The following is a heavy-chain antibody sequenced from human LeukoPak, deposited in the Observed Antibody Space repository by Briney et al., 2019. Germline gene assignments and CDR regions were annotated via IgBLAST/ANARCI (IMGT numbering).Heavy chain of an antibody. J-gene: IGHJ6*02. D-gene: IGHD3-10*01. V-gene: IGHV3-30-3*01. CDR2: ISYDGSNK. CDR3: ARDHYYGSGTSPPRMDV. Sequence: PGVSLRLSCAVSGFTFSTYAMYWVREAPGKGLEWVAVISYDGSNKYYADSVKGRFTISRDNSKNTLYLQINSLRAEDTAVYYCARDHYYGSGTSPPRMDVWGQGTTVTVSS. CDR1: GFTFSTYA.